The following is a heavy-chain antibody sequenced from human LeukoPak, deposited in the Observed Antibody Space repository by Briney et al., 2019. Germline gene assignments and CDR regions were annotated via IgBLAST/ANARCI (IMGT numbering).Heavy chain of an antibody. CDR1: GGSISSGGYS. Sequence: SETLSLTCAVSGGSISSGGYSWSWIRQPPGKGLEWIGEINHSGSTNYNPSLKSRVTISVDTSKNQFSLKLSSVTAADTAVYYCATLYCGGDCYYFDYWGQGTLVTVSS. CDR2: INHSGST. V-gene: IGHV4-34*01. CDR3: ATLYCGGDCYYFDY. D-gene: IGHD2-21*02. J-gene: IGHJ4*02.